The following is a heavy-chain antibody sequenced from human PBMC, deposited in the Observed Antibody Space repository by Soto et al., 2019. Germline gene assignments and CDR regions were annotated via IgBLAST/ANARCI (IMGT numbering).Heavy chain of an antibody. J-gene: IGHJ6*02. D-gene: IGHD5-18*01. CDR2: IIPTLDIV. Sequence: QVQLVQSGAELKKPGSSVKVSCEASGGTFNSHTIIAWVRQAPGQGPEWMGRIIPTLDIVDYAQKFQDRVTITADRRTNTAFMELRSLVSEDTAVYYCARDERGYNYVSDYGLDVWGQGTMVTVS. CDR3: ARDERGYNYVSDYGLDV. V-gene: IGHV1-69*08. CDR1: GGTFNSHT.